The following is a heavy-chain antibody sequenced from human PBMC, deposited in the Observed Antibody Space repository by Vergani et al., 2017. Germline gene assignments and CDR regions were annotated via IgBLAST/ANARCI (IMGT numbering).Heavy chain of an antibody. CDR1: GGSISSGDYY. J-gene: IGHJ6*02. V-gene: IGHV4-30-4*08. CDR3: ARDQFRRWGSGSXYRLYYYYYYGMDV. D-gene: IGHD3-10*01. Sequence: QVQLQESGPGLVKPSQTLSLTCTVSGGSISSGDYYWSWIRQPPGKGLEWIGYIYYSGSTYYNPSLKSRVTISVDTSKNQFSLKLSSVTAADTAVYYCARDQFRRWGSGSXYRLYYYYYYGMDVWGQGTTVTVSS. CDR2: IYYSGST.